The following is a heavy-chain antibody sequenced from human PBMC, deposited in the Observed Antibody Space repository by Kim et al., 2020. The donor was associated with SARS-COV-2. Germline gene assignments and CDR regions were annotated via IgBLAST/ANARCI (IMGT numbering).Heavy chain of an antibody. V-gene: IGHV4-34*01. J-gene: IGHJ6*02. D-gene: IGHD6-6*01. Sequence: SETLSLTCAVYGGSFSGYYWSWIRQPPGKGLEWIGEINHSGSTNYNPSLKSRVTISVDTSKNQFSLKLSSVTAADTAVYYCASYGSSSGSWDVWGQGTTVTVSS. CDR1: GGSFSGYY. CDR3: ASYGSSSGSWDV. CDR2: INHSGST.